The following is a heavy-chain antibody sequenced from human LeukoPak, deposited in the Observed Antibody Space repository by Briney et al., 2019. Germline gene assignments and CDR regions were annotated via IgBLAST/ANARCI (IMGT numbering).Heavy chain of an antibody. Sequence: GESLKISCKGSGYTFITYWIAWVRQMPGKGLEWMGITYPGDSDTRYSPSFQGQVTISADKSISTAYLQWSSLKASDTAMYYCARLFNSNVVVAARAAFDIWGQGTMVTVSS. J-gene: IGHJ3*02. D-gene: IGHD2-15*01. CDR2: TYPGDSDT. CDR3: ARLFNSNVVVAARAAFDI. V-gene: IGHV5-51*01. CDR1: GYTFITYW.